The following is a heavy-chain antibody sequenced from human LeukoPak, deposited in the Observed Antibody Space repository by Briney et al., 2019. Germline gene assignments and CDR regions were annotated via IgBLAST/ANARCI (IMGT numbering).Heavy chain of an antibody. CDR1: GWSFSGYY. CDR3: AGCTVISDY. D-gene: IGHD4-17*01. V-gene: IGHV4-34*01. J-gene: IGHJ4*02. Sequence: SETLSLTCAVYGWSFSGYYWSWIRQPPGKGLEWIGDINHSGSTNFNAALIRRVTISVDTSKNQFSLQLGSVTAGDTSVYYCAGCTVISDYWGQGTLVTVSS. CDR2: INHSGST.